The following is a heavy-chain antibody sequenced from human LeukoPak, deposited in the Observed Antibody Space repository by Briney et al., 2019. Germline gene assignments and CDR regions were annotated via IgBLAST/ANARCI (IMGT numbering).Heavy chain of an antibody. CDR3: ARDLSLYCSGGSCYSLNY. D-gene: IGHD2-15*01. CDR2: ISSSGSTI. V-gene: IGHV3-48*04. CDR1: GFTFSSYS. J-gene: IGHJ4*02. Sequence: GGSLRLSCTASGFTFSSYSMNWVRQAPGKGLEWVSYISSSGSTIYYADSVKGRFTISRDNARNSLYLQMNSLRAEDTAVYYCARDLSLYCSGGSCYSLNYWGQGTLVTVSS.